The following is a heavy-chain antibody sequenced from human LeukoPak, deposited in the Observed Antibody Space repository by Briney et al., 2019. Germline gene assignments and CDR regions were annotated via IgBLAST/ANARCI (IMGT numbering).Heavy chain of an antibody. V-gene: IGHV3-23*01. CDR2: ISGSGVST. D-gene: IGHD2-2*01. CDR3: AKARGYCGGTSCYDYYMDV. J-gene: IGHJ6*03. Sequence: GGSLRLSCAASGFTFSSYAMSWVRQAPGKGLEWVSAISGSGVSTYYTDSVKGRFTFSRDNSKNTLYPQMNSLRAEDTAVYYCAKARGYCGGTSCYDYYMDVWGKGTTVTVSS. CDR1: GFTFSSYA.